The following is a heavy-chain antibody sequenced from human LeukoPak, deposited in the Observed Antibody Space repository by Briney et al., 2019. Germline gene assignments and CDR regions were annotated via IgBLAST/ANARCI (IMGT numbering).Heavy chain of an antibody. J-gene: IGHJ3*02. Sequence: QPGGSLRLSCAASGFTFSSYAMHWVRQAPGKGLEWVAVISYDGSNKYYADSVKGRFTISRDNSKNTLYLQMNSLRAEDTAVYYCARGFAAGIDVADAFDIWGQGTMVTVSS. CDR2: ISYDGSNK. D-gene: IGHD6-19*01. CDR3: ARGFAAGIDVADAFDI. V-gene: IGHV3-30-3*01. CDR1: GFTFSSYA.